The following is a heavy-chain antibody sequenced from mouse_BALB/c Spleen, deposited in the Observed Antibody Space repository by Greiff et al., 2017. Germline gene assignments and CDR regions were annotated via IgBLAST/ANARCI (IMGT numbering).Heavy chain of an antibody. Sequence: VMLVESGPGLVAPSQSLSITCTVSGFSLTSYGVHWVRQPPGKGLEWLGVLWAGGSTNYNSALMSRLSISKDNSKSQVFLKMNSLQTDDTAMYYCATHYYGSSFYYFDYWGQGTTLTVSS. CDR2: LWAGGST. V-gene: IGHV2-9*02. J-gene: IGHJ2*01. D-gene: IGHD1-1*01. CDR3: ATHYYGSSFYYFDY. CDR1: GFSLTSYG.